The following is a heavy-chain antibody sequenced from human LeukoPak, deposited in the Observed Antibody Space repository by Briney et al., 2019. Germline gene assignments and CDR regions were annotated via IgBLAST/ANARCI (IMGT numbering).Heavy chain of an antibody. V-gene: IGHV4-4*07. Sequence: PSETLSLTCTISGGSINVNNYYWNWIRQPAGKGLEWIGRIYMSGTTNYNPSLKSRVIMSLDTSKNQFSLKVTSVTAADTAVYYCAAQRRGYYYDSSGYYRAFDIWGQGTMVTVSS. CDR2: IYMSGTT. D-gene: IGHD3-22*01. CDR1: GGSINVNNYY. CDR3: AAQRRGYYYDSSGYYRAFDI. J-gene: IGHJ3*02.